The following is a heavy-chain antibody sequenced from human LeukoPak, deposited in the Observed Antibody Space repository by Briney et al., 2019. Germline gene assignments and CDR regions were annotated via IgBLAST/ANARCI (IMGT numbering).Heavy chain of an antibody. CDR1: GFTFSSYS. D-gene: IGHD3-3*01. CDR2: ISGSGGST. Sequence: GGSLRLSCAASGFTFSSYSMNWVRQAPGKGLEWVSAISGSGGSTYYADSVKGRLTISRDNSKNTLYLQMNSLRAEDTAVYYCAKDAMSGYLYFDYWGQGTLVTVSS. J-gene: IGHJ4*02. V-gene: IGHV3-23*01. CDR3: AKDAMSGYLYFDY.